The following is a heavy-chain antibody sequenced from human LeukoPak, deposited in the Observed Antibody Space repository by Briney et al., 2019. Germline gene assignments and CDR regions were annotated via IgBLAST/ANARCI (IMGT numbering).Heavy chain of an antibody. CDR1: GGSISSGDYY. V-gene: IGHV4-30-4*01. J-gene: IGHJ3*02. D-gene: IGHD2-2*01. Sequence: PSQTLSLTCTVSGGSISSGDYYWSWIRQPPGKGLERIGYIYYSGSTYYNSSLKSRVTISVDTSKNQFSLKLSSVTAADTAVYYCARELEYCSSTSCHKAFDIWGQGTMVTVSS. CDR2: IYYSGST. CDR3: ARELEYCSSTSCHKAFDI.